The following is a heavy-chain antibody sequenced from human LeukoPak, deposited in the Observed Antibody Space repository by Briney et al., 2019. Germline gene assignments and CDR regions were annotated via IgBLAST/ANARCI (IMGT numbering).Heavy chain of an antibody. D-gene: IGHD6-19*01. CDR2: ISYDGSNK. CDR3: ARDSAAVAGPYSTYYYGMDV. J-gene: IGHJ6*02. V-gene: IGHV3-30-3*01. Sequence: GRSLRLSCAASGFTFSSYAMHWVRQAPGKGLEWVAVISYDGSNKYYADSVKGRFTISRDNSKNTLYLQMNSLRAEDTAVYYCARDSAAVAGPYSTYYYGMDVWGQGTTVTVPS. CDR1: GFTFSSYA.